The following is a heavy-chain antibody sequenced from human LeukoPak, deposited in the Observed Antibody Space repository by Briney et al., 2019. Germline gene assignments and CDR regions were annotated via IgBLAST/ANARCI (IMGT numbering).Heavy chain of an antibody. D-gene: IGHD6-19*01. CDR2: IYTDATT. CDR1: GFSVTSNY. Sequence: GGSLRLSCAASGFSVTSNYMSWVRQAPGKGLEWVLTIYTDATTFYADSVNGRFTISGHNSKNTLYLQMNGLRAGDTAVYYCARESSVSGWYIYWGLGTLVTVS. J-gene: IGHJ4*02. CDR3: ARESSVSGWYIY. V-gene: IGHV3-53*04.